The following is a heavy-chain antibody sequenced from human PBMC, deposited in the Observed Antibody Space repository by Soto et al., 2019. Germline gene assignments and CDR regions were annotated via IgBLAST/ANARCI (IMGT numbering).Heavy chain of an antibody. CDR3: AKDRPRQYSSAWTFDY. Sequence: PGGSLRLSCAASGFTFNDYTMHWVRQGPGKGLEWVSGISWKTGSIGYADSVKGRFTISRDNAKNSLYLQMNSLTAEDTALYYCAKDRPRQYSSAWTFDYWGQGTLVTV. CDR1: GFTFNDYT. D-gene: IGHD6-19*01. V-gene: IGHV3-9*01. CDR2: ISWKTGSI. J-gene: IGHJ4*02.